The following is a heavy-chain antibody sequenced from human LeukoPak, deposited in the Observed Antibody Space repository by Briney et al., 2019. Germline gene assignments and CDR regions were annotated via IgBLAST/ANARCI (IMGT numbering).Heavy chain of an antibody. CDR1: GFTFSSYS. D-gene: IGHD6-6*01. J-gene: IGHJ5*02. CDR3: ARDTYSSSSNWFDP. Sequence: PGGSLRLSCAASGFTFSSYSMNWVRQAPGKGLEWVAVISYDGSNKYYADSVKGRFTISRDNSKNTLYLQMNSLRAEDTAVYYCARDTYSSSSNWFDPWGQGTLVTVSS. CDR2: ISYDGSNK. V-gene: IGHV3-30*03.